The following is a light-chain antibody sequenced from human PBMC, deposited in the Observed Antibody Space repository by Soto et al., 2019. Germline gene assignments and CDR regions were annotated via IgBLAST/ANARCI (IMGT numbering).Light chain of an antibody. CDR2: DVN. J-gene: IGLJ2*01. CDR1: GSDVGGYKY. Sequence: QSALTQPASVSGSPGQSITISCTGTGSDVGGYKYVAWYQQHPGKAPKLMIHDVNYRPSGVSNRFSGSKSGSTASLTISGLQAEDEADYYCSSYTSSTTLVFGGGTKVTVL. V-gene: IGLV2-14*01. CDR3: SSYTSSTTLV.